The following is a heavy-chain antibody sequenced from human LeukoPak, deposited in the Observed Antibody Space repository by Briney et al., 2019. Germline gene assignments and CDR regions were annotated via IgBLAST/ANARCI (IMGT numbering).Heavy chain of an antibody. Sequence: GGSLKLSCAASGCTVSSNYRSGSRQAPGKGLEWVEAIFKGGETEHADSVRGRFTISRDDYKNTVYLQMNTLRSEDTALYFCARENGHCSTTSCPFGYWGQGTLVTVFS. CDR2: IFKGGET. V-gene: IGHV3-66*02. CDR1: GCTVSSNY. J-gene: IGHJ4*02. D-gene: IGHD2-2*01. CDR3: ARENGHCSTTSCPFGY.